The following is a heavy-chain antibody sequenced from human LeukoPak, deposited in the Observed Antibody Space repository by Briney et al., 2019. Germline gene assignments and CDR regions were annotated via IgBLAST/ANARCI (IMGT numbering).Heavy chain of an antibody. D-gene: IGHD3-9*01. Sequence: GGSLRLSCAASGFTFNNYAMSWVRQAPGKGLEWVSAIVGSGSNTYYADSVKGRFTISRDNPKNTLYLQMNSLRAEDTAVYYCAKWGDYDILTGYYDSDYWGQGTLVTVSS. V-gene: IGHV3-23*01. CDR2: IVGSGSNT. CDR3: AKWGDYDILTGYYDSDY. J-gene: IGHJ4*02. CDR1: GFTFNNYA.